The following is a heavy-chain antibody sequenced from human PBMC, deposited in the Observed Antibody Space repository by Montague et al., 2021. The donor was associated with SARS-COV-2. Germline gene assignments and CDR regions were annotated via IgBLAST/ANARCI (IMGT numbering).Heavy chain of an antibody. J-gene: IGHJ3*02. CDR2: IYFTGKT. Sequence: SETLSLTCSVSGDSISRSHYFRAWIRQPPGMGLEWIGSIYFTGKTYYHPPLKSRVTISIDTSKNHFSLRLSSVTAADSAVFYCARWGLNNAFDIWGLGTMITISS. D-gene: IGHD1/OR15-1a*01. CDR3: ARWGLNNAFDI. V-gene: IGHV4-39*02. CDR1: GDSISRSHYF.